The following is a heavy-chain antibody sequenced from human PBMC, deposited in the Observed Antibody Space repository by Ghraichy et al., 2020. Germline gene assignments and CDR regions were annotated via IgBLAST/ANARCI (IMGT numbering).Heavy chain of an antibody. CDR2: INQDESEK. CDR3: ARENGYYGDYLDY. Sequence: GGSLRLSFAASGFTFSSYWMSWVRQAPGKGLEWVANINQDESEKYYVDSVKGRFTISRDYAENSVYLQMNSLRAEDTDVYYCARENGYYGDYLDYWGQGNLVTVSS. CDR1: GFTFSSYW. J-gene: IGHJ4*02. D-gene: IGHD4-17*01. V-gene: IGHV3-7*03.